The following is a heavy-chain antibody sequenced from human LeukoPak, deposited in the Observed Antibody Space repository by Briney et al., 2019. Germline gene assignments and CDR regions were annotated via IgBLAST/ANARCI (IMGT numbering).Heavy chain of an antibody. CDR1: SGSISSYY. CDR2: IYHSGSS. J-gene: IGHJ4*02. D-gene: IGHD6-13*01. Sequence: SSETLSLTCTVSSGSISSYYWSWIRQPPGKGLEWIGYIYHSGSSNYNPSLKSRVSMSVDTSKNEFSLKVSSVTAADTAVYYCARVGGGQLTHWGQGTLVTVSS. CDR3: ARVGGGQLTH. V-gene: IGHV4-59*12.